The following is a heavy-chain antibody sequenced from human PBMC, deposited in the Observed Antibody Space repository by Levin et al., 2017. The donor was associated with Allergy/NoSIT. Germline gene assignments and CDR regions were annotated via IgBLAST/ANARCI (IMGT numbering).Heavy chain of an antibody. J-gene: IGHJ4*02. Sequence: PGGSLRLSCAASGFTFKDAWLNWVRQAPGKGLEWLGHIKTNNIGGTTDYAAPVRGRFTISRDDSKNTLYLQMNSLKTEDTAVYYCTTDAPGRSDYEPSRNYWGQGTLVTVSS. CDR2: IKTNNIGGTT. CDR1: GFTFKDAW. V-gene: IGHV3-15*01. CDR3: TTDAPGRSDYEPSRNY. D-gene: IGHD5-12*01.